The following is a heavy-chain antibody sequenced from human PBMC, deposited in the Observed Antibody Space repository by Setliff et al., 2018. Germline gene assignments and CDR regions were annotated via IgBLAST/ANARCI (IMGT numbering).Heavy chain of an antibody. Sequence: GASVKVSCKTSGYTFSSYGINWVRQAPGQGPEWIGWINTYNDETKYSPKIEGRATVTTETATNTVYLELRSLTSDDTAMYYCARDPVVGSFHNWFDPWGQGTLVTVS. CDR2: INTYNDET. D-gene: IGHD2-15*01. V-gene: IGHV1-18*01. CDR3: ARDPVVGSFHNWFDP. J-gene: IGHJ5*02. CDR1: GYTFSSYG.